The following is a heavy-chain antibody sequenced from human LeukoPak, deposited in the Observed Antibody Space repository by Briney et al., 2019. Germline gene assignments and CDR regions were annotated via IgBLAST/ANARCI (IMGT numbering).Heavy chain of an antibody. Sequence: MASETLSLTCTVSGGSISSYYWSWIRQPPGKGLEWIGYIYYSGSTNYNPSLKSRVTISVDTSKNQFSLRLSSVTAADTAVYYCVRVQFSSGSAVSHFDYWGQGTLVTVSS. CDR3: VRVQFSSGSAVSHFDY. CDR2: IYYSGST. V-gene: IGHV4-59*01. CDR1: GGSISSYY. J-gene: IGHJ4*02. D-gene: IGHD6-19*01.